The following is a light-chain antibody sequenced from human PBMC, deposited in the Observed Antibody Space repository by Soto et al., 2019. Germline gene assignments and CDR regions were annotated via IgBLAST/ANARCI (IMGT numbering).Light chain of an antibody. CDR1: HSGRSSY. V-gene: IGKV3-20*01. Sequence: EIVLTQSPGSLSLSQGEGATLTCRASHSGRSSYLPWYQQGPGQAPRLLIYGAYIMATGIPDRSSGSGSGSDFTLTISTLEPENFAVYYSQLHLTSPPGYTFGPGTKLQIK. CDR2: GAY. CDR3: QLHLTSPPGYT. J-gene: IGKJ2*01.